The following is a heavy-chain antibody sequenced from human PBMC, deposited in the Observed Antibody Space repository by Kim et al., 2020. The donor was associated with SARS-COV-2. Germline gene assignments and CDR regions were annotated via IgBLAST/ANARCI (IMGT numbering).Heavy chain of an antibody. CDR2: MNPNSGGT. CDR3: AREDSSENSGYYYYYYGLDV. Sequence: ASVKVSCKASGYTFIGYYLHWVRQAPGQGLEWMGRMNPNSGGTDYAQKFQGRVTMTRDTSISTAYMELSSLRSDDTAVYYCAREDSSENSGYYYYYYGLDVWGQGTTVTVSS. V-gene: IGHV1-2*06. J-gene: IGHJ6*02. D-gene: IGHD3-22*01. CDR1: GYTFIGYY.